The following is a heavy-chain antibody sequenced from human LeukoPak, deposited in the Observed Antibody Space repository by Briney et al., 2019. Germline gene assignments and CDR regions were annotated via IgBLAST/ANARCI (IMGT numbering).Heavy chain of an antibody. J-gene: IGHJ6*04. CDR3: ARRRSGYDEVVGDYYGMDV. V-gene: IGHV1-69*13. CDR1: GGTFSSYA. Sequence: SVKVSCKASGGTFSSYAISWVRQAPGQGLEWMGGIIPIFGTANYAQKFQGRVTITADESTSTAYMELSSLRSEDTAMYYCARRRSGYDEVVGDYYGMDVWGKGTTVTVSS. D-gene: IGHD5-12*01. CDR2: IIPIFGTA.